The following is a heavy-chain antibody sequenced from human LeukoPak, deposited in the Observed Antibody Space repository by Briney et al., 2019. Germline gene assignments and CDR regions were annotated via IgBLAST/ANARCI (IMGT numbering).Heavy chain of an antibody. CDR3: ARDSGYNAFDY. V-gene: IGHV3-7*05. CDR2: INQDGSAK. Sequence: PGGSLRLSCAATGFTFSNSWMAWVRQAPGKGLEWLANINQDGSAKTCVDSVKGRFTISRDNAKNSLYLQMNSLRAEDTAMYYCARDSGYNAFDYWGQGTLVTVSS. CDR1: GFTFSNSW. D-gene: IGHD5-12*01. J-gene: IGHJ4*02.